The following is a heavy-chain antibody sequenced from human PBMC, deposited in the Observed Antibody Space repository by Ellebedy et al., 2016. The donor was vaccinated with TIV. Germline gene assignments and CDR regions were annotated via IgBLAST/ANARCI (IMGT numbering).Heavy chain of an antibody. D-gene: IGHD3-9*01. V-gene: IGHV1-2*02. J-gene: IGHJ5*02. CDR1: GYTFTGYY. CDR2: INPNNGRT. CDR3: ARDPMSFDTLTGYLQAQDNWFDP. Sequence: ASVKVSCKASGYTFTGYYIHWVRQAPGQGLEWMGWINPNNGRTNYAQKFQGRVTVTRDTSISTAYMALSSLRSDDAAVYYCARDPMSFDTLTGYLQAQDNWFDPWGQGTLVTVSS.